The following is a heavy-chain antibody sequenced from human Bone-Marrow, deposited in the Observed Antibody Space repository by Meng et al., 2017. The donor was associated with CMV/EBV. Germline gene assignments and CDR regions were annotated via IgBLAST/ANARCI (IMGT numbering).Heavy chain of an antibody. CDR3: AKVYSNYLIYFDY. CDR2: ISASGGTT. D-gene: IGHD4-11*01. CDR1: GFTFSTYA. V-gene: IGHV3-23*01. Sequence: GESLKISCAASGFTFSTYAMSWVRQAPGKGLEWVSTISASGGTTYYADSVKGRCTISRDNSKNTLYLQMNSLRAEDTAVYYCAKVYSNYLIYFDYWGQGTLVTVSS. J-gene: IGHJ4*02.